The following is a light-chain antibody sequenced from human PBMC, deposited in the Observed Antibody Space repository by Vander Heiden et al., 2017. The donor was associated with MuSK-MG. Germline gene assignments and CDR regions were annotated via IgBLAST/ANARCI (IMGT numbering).Light chain of an antibody. J-gene: IGLJ2*01. CDR1: KLGDKY. CDR2: QDS. V-gene: IGLV3-1*01. Sequence: SYELTQPPSVSVSPGQTASITCSGDKLGDKYACWYQQKPGQSPVLVIYQDSKRRSGIPERFSGSNSGNTATLTIRGTQAMDEADYYCQAWDSSTVVFGGGTKLTVL. CDR3: QAWDSSTVV.